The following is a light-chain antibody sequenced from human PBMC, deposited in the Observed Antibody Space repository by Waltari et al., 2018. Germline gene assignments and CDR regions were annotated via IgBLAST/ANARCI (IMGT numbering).Light chain of an antibody. Sequence: EILMTQSPATLSGSPGERATLSCRASQSISRNLAWYQQKPGQAPRLLIYGASTRATGIPARFSGSGSGTEFTLTISSLQSEDFAVYYCQQYNNWRTFGQGTKLEIK. J-gene: IGKJ2*01. V-gene: IGKV3-15*01. CDR3: QQYNNWRT. CDR1: QSISRN. CDR2: GAS.